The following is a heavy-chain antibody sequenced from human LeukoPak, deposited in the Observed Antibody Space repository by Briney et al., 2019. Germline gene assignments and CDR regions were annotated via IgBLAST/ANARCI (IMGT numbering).Heavy chain of an antibody. V-gene: IGHV3-7*01. CDR3: ARGSSSWYDWGLSNWFDP. D-gene: IGHD6-13*01. CDR2: IKQDGSEK. J-gene: IGHJ5*02. Sequence: GGSLRLSCAASGFTFSSYWMSWVRQAPGKGLEWVANIKQDGSEKYYVDSVKGRFTISRDNAKNSLYLQMNSLRAEDTAVYYCARGSSSWYDWGLSNWFDPWGQGTLATVSS. CDR1: GFTFSSYW.